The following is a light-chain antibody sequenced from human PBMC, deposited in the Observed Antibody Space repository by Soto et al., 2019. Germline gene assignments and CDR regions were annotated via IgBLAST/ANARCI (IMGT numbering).Light chain of an antibody. CDR2: AAS. CDR1: QSISSY. Sequence: DIQMTQSPSSLSASVGDRVTITCRASQSISSYLNWYQQKPGKAPKLLIYAASSLQSGVPSRFSGSGSGTDFNLTISSLQPEYFATYYCQQSYSTPMYTFGQGTKLEIK. CDR3: QQSYSTPMYT. V-gene: IGKV1-39*01. J-gene: IGKJ2*01.